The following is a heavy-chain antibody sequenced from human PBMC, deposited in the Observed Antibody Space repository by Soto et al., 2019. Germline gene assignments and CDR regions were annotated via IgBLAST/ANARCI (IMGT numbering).Heavy chain of an antibody. J-gene: IGHJ5*02. CDR3: ARTVGWFGELLPDP. V-gene: IGHV4-31*03. Sequence: QVQLQESGPGLVKPSQTLSLTCTVSGGSISSGGYYWSWIRQHPGKGMEWIGYIYYSGSTYYNPSLKSRVTISVDTSKNQFSLKLSSVTAADTAVYYCARTVGWFGELLPDPWGQGTLVTVSS. CDR1: GGSISSGGYY. D-gene: IGHD3-10*01. CDR2: IYYSGST.